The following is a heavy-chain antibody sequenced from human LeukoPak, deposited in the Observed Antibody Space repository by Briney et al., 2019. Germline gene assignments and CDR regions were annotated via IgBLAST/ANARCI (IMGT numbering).Heavy chain of an antibody. CDR2: ISSSSSTI. V-gene: IGHV3-48*01. CDR3: ARDLRSGYDFVDY. Sequence: GGSLRLSCAASGFTFSRYSMNWGRQAPGKGLEWLSYISSSSSTIYYADSVKGRFTISRDNAKNSLYLQMNSLRTEDTAVYYCARDLRSGYDFVDYWGQGTLVTVSS. J-gene: IGHJ4*02. D-gene: IGHD5-12*01. CDR1: GFTFSRYS.